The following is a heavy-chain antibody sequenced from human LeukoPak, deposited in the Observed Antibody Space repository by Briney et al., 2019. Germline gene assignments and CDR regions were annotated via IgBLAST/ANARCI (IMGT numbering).Heavy chain of an antibody. J-gene: IGHJ4*02. CDR3: APSPNWPTFYFDY. CDR1: GYTFTRYH. V-gene: IGHV1-46*01. CDR2: INPSGGPA. Sequence: ASVKVSCKASGYTFTRYHIHWVRQAPGQGLEWMGVINPSGGPATYAQKFQGRVTLTRDASTTTVYMEVNSLRSDDTAVYYCAPSPNWPTFYFDYWGQGTLVTVSP. D-gene: IGHD7-27*01.